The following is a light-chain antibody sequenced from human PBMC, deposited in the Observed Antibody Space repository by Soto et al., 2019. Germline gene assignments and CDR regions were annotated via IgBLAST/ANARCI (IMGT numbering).Light chain of an antibody. Sequence: DIQMTQSPSSLSASVGDRVTITCRASQRISSYLNWYQQKPGKAPKLLIYAASSLQSGVPSRFIGSGSGTDFTLTISSLQPEDFATYYCQQSYSTPMYTFGQGTKLEIK. CDR1: QRISSY. V-gene: IGKV1-39*01. CDR3: QQSYSTPMYT. J-gene: IGKJ2*01. CDR2: AAS.